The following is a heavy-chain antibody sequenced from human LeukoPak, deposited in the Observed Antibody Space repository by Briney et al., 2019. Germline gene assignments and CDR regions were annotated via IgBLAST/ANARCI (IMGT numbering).Heavy chain of an antibody. CDR1: GFTFSSYG. Sequence: GGSLRLSCAASGFTFSSYGMHWVRQAPGKGLEWVAFIRYDGSNKYYADSVKGRFTISRDNSKNTLYLQMNSLRAEDTAVYYCAKGSKEVLFTRDHCMDVWGKGTTVTISS. CDR2: IRYDGSNK. J-gene: IGHJ6*03. D-gene: IGHD3-3*01. V-gene: IGHV3-30*02. CDR3: AKGSKEVLFTRDHCMDV.